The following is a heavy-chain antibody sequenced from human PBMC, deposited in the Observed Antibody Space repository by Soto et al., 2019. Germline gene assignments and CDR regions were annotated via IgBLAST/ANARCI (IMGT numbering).Heavy chain of an antibody. CDR1: GGSFSGYY. J-gene: IGHJ5*02. D-gene: IGHD3-9*01. CDR2: INHSGST. Sequence: SETLSLTCAVYGGSFSGYYWSWIRQPPGKGLEWIGEINHSGSTNYNPSLKSRVTISVDTSKNQFSLKLSSVTAADTAVYYCARRFFNWLLSGRTCFDPWAQEPLVTV. CDR3: ARRFFNWLLSGRTCFDP. V-gene: IGHV4-34*01.